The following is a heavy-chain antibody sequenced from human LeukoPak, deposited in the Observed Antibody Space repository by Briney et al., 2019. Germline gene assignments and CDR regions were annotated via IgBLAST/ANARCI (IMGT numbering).Heavy chain of an antibody. CDR3: AKVFTMIVVVSNFDY. V-gene: IGHV3-7*03. CDR2: IKQDGTKK. D-gene: IGHD3-22*01. Sequence: HPGGSLRLSCTASGFVFSDFWMGWVRQAPGKGPEWVADIKQDGTKKYYLDSVKGRFTISRDNTKNSLYLQLNSLRAEDTAVYYCAKVFTMIVVVSNFDYWGQGTLVTVSS. CDR1: GFVFSDFW. J-gene: IGHJ4*02.